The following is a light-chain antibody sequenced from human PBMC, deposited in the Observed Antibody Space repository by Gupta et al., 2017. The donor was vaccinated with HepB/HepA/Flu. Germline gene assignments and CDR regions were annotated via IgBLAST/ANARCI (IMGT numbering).Light chain of an antibody. Sequence: SAPTQPASVPGSPGQSITISCTGTSNDIGSNKYVSWYQHFPGRAPKLMIYDVSNRPSGGSYGCSGSKSGNTAALTISGRQAEDEADYYCSAYGNADIFGTGTRVSVL. CDR2: DVS. V-gene: IGLV2-14*03. J-gene: IGLJ1*01. CDR3: SAYGNADI. CDR1: SNDIGSNKY.